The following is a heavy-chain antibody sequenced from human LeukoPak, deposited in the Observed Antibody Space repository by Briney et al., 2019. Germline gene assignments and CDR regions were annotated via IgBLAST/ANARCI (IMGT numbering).Heavy chain of an antibody. CDR1: GGTFSSYA. Sequence: GASVKVSCKASGGTFSSYAISWVRQAPGKGLEWMGGFDPEDGETIYAQKFQGRVTMTEDTSTDTAYMELSSLRSEDTAVYYSATDSSVVVVPAASPLNNAFDIWGQGTMVTVSS. CDR2: FDPEDGET. CDR3: ATDSSVVVVPAASPLNNAFDI. J-gene: IGHJ3*02. V-gene: IGHV1-24*01. D-gene: IGHD2-2*01.